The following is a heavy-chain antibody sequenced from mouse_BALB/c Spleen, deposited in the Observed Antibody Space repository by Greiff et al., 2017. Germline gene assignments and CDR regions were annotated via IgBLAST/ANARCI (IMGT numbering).Heavy chain of an antibody. CDR3: ARDRRVTTAADAMDY. V-gene: IGHV2-6-7*01. D-gene: IGHD1-2*01. Sequence: QVQLQQSGPGLVAPSQSLSITCTVSGFSLTGYGVNWVRQPPGKGLEWLGMIWGDGSTDYNSALKSRLSISKDNSKSQVFLKMNSLQTDDTARYYCARDRRVTTAADAMDYWGQGTSVTVSS. CDR2: IWGDGST. CDR1: GFSLTGYG. J-gene: IGHJ4*01.